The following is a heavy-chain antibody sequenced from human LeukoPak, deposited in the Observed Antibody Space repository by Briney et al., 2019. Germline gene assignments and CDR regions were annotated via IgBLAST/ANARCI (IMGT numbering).Heavy chain of an antibody. CDR3: ARDSSGYYGAFDY. CDR1: GGTFSSYA. J-gene: IGHJ4*02. V-gene: IGHV1-69*13. D-gene: IGHD3-22*01. CDR2: IIPIFGTA. Sequence: SVKVSCKASGGTFSSYAISWVRQAPGQGLEWMGGIIPIFGTANYAQKFQGRVTITADESTSTAYMELSSLRSEGTAVYYCARDSSGYYGAFDYWGQGTLVTVSS.